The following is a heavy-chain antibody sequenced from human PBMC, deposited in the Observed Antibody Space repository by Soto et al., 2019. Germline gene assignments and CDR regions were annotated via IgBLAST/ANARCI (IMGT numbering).Heavy chain of an antibody. CDR2: IYPGDSDT. CDR1: GYSFTSYW. V-gene: IGHV5-51*01. CDR3: ARETGDVRYDSSGPEALDI. Sequence: GESLKISCKGSGYSFTSYWIGWVRQMPGKGLEWMGIIYPGDSDTRYSPSFQGQVTISRDNSNNTLYLEMSSLRVEDTAVYYCARETGDVRYDSSGPEALDIWGQGTMVTVSS. J-gene: IGHJ3*02. D-gene: IGHD3-22*01.